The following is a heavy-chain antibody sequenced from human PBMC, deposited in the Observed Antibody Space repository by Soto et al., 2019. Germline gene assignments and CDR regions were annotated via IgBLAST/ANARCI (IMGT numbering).Heavy chain of an antibody. J-gene: IGHJ4*02. CDR1: GFTFSSYG. D-gene: IGHD6-13*01. Sequence: GGSLRLSCAASGFTFSSYGMHWVRQAPGKGLEWVAVIWYDGSNKYYADSVRGRFTISRDNSKNTLYLQMNSLRAEDTAVYYCARDRRVAAAGTTDYWGQGTLVTVSS. V-gene: IGHV3-33*01. CDR2: IWYDGSNK. CDR3: ARDRRVAAAGTTDY.